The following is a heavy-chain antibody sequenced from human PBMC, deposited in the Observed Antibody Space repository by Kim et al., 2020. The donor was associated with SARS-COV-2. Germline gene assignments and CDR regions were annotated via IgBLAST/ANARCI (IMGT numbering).Heavy chain of an antibody. D-gene: IGHD2-21*02. CDR3: ARGVTY. CDR2: INRDGST. V-gene: IGHV3-53*01. J-gene: IGHJ4*02. Sequence: INRDGSTSYIDSGKGRVTISRDNSKNTMYRQMNNVRAEDTDLYCCARGVTYWGQGTLVTVSP.